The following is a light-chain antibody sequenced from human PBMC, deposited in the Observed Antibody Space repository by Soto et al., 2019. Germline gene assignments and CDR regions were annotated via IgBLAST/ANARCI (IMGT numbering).Light chain of an antibody. J-gene: IGKJ3*01. V-gene: IGKV3-20*01. CDR1: QSVDSY. CDR3: QQYYSSPRT. Sequence: EIVLTQSPATLSLSPGERATLSCRASQSVDSYLAWYQQKPGQAPRLLIYDASSRATGIPDRFSGSGSGTDFALTISRLEPEDFEVYYCQQYYSSPRTFGPGTKVDIK. CDR2: DAS.